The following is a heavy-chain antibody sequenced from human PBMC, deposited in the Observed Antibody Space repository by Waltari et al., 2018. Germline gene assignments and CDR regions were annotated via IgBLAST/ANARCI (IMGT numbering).Heavy chain of an antibody. CDR2: IYYSGST. CDR1: GGSISSSRYY. D-gene: IGHD2-2*01. Sequence: QLQLQESGPGLVKPSETLSLTCTVSGGSISSSRYYWGWIRQPPGKGLEWIGSIYYSGSTDYNQSLKGRVTTSVDTSTNQFSLKLSSGTAADTAVYYCARKYQLPPYYYYYMDVWGKGTTVTVSS. V-gene: IGHV4-39*01. CDR3: ARKYQLPPYYYYYMDV. J-gene: IGHJ6*03.